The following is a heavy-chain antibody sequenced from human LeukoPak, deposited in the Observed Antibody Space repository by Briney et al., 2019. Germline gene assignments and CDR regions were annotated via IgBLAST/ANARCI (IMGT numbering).Heavy chain of an antibody. CDR1: GYTFTSYD. Sequence: ASVNVSCKASGYTFTSYDINWVRQATGQGLEWMGWMNPNSGNTGYAQKFQGRVTMTRNTSISTAYMELRSLRSDDTAVYYCAREGSLGYCSSTSCYPKHYYYYGMDVWGQGTTVTVSS. CDR2: MNPNSGNT. CDR3: AREGSLGYCSSTSCYPKHYYYYGMDV. D-gene: IGHD2-2*01. V-gene: IGHV1-8*01. J-gene: IGHJ6*02.